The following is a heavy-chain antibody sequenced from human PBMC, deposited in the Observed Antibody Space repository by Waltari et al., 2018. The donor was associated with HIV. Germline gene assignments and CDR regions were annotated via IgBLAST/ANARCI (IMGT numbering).Heavy chain of an antibody. CDR1: GGSISSSSYY. Sequence: QLQLQESGPGLVKPSETLSLTCTVSGGSISSSSYYWGWIRQPPGKGLEWIGSIYYSGSTDYNPSLKRRVTISVDTSKNQFSLKLSSVTAADTAVYYCARVSYGSGGLDYWGQGTLVTVSS. V-gene: IGHV4-39*07. D-gene: IGHD3-10*01. J-gene: IGHJ4*02. CDR2: IYYSGST. CDR3: ARVSYGSGGLDY.